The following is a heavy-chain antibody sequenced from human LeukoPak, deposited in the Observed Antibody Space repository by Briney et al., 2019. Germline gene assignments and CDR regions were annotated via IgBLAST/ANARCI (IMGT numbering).Heavy chain of an antibody. CDR3: ARGLAPTLT. CDR1: GFTFDDYA. D-gene: IGHD5-24*01. V-gene: IGHV3-9*01. Sequence: PGRSLRLSCAASGFTFDDYAMHWVRQAPGKGLEWVSGISWNSGSIGYADSVKGRFTISRDNAKNSLYLQMNSLRAEDTAVYYCARGLAPTLTGGQGTLVTVSS. J-gene: IGHJ4*02. CDR2: ISWNSGSI.